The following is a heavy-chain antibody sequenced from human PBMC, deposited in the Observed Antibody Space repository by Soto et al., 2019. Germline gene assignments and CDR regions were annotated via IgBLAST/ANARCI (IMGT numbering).Heavy chain of an antibody. CDR2: IYHSGST. V-gene: IGHV4-30-2*01. D-gene: IGHD3-22*01. CDR3: AREAPNYDSSGYYPGDAFDI. J-gene: IGHJ3*02. CDR1: GGSISSGGYS. Sequence: QLQLQESGSGLVKPSQTLSLTCAVSGGSISSGGYSWSWIRQPPGKGLEWIGYIYHSGSTYYNPSLKSRVTISVDRSKNQFSLKLSSVTAADTAVYYCAREAPNYDSSGYYPGDAFDIWGQGTMVTVSS.